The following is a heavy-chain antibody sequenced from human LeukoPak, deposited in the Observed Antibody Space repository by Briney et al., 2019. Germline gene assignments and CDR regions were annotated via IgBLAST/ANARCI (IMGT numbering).Heavy chain of an antibody. D-gene: IGHD3-22*01. CDR1: GYTFTSYA. Sequence: ASVKVSFKASGYTFTSYAMHCVRQAPGQRLEWMGWINAGNGNTKYSQKFQGRVTITRDTSASTAYMELSSLRSEDTAVYYCARYYYDSSGYYREYYFDYWGQGTLVTVSS. CDR2: INAGNGNT. CDR3: ARYYYDSSGYYREYYFDY. J-gene: IGHJ4*02. V-gene: IGHV1-3*01.